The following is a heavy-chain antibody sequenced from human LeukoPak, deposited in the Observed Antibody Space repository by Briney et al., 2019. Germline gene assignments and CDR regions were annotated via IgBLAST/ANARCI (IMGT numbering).Heavy chain of an antibody. CDR3: AKDQDIVVVVIDY. CDR1: GFTFSSYG. V-gene: IGHV3-30*18. J-gene: IGHJ4*02. CDR2: ISYDGSNK. D-gene: IGHD2-15*01. Sequence: GGSLRLSCAASGFTFSSYGMHWVRQAPGKGLEWVAVISYDGSNKYYADSVKGRFTISRDNSKNTLYLQMNSLRAEDTAVYYCAKDQDIVVVVIDYWGQGTLVTVSS.